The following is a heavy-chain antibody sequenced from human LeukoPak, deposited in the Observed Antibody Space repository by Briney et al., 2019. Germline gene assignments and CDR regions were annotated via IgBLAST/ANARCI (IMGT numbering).Heavy chain of an antibody. V-gene: IGHV4-39*01. CDR1: GGSINSTYY. D-gene: IGHD3-3*01. CDR3: ARLLWNGEDY. Sequence: SETLSLTCIVSGGSINSTYYWGWIRQPPGRGLEWIGSIYYSGSTFYNPSLQSRVTISVDTSKSQFSLRLTSVTASDTAVYFCARLLWNGEDYWGQGTLVTVSS. CDR2: IYYSGST. J-gene: IGHJ4*02.